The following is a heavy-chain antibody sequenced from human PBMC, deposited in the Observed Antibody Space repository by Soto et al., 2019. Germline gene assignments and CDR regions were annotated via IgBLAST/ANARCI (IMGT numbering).Heavy chain of an antibody. CDR1: GFTFTHYG. V-gene: IGHV1-18*01. CDR3: ARGGSASDFDR. CDR2: ISAYNGNT. J-gene: IGHJ4*02. D-gene: IGHD6-6*01. Sequence: SVKVSCKTSGFTFTHYGINLVRQAPGQGLEWMGWISAYNGNTNYAQKFHGRVTVTTDTSTSTAYMDLRSLRSDDTAVYYCARGGSASDFDRWGQGTLVTVSS.